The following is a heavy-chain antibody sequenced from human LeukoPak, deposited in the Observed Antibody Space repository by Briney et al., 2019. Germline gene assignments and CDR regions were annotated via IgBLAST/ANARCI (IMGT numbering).Heavy chain of an antibody. V-gene: IGHV1-18*01. D-gene: IGHD1-26*01. Sequence: ASVKVSCKTSGGNFSSYAISWVRQGPGQGLEWMGWISAYNGNTNYAQKLQGRLTMTTDTSTSTDYMELRSRRADDTAVYYCRGDDAYNSGNHWGQGNLVTASS. CDR3: RGDDAYNSGNH. CDR1: GGNFSSYA. J-gene: IGHJ5*02. CDR2: ISAYNGNT.